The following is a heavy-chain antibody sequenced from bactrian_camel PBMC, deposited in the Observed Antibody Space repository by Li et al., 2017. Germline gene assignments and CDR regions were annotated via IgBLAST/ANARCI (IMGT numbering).Heavy chain of an antibody. CDR1: GLILDHAC. Sequence: HVQLVESGGGSAQSGGSLRVSCAASGLILDHACVAWFRQPPGKARERVAGIDVDGTTSYYADSVKGRFTISRDKVQNILYLQMDSLKPEDTAMYYCAADWSRHMSAPQALTSKWDDFEYRGQGTQVTVS. V-gene: IGHV3S6*01. CDR2: IDVDGTTS. CDR3: AADWSRHMSAPQALTSKWDDFEY. D-gene: IGHD3*01. J-gene: IGHJ4*01.